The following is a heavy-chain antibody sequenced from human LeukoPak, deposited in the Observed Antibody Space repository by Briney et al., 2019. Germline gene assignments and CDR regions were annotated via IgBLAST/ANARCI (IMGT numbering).Heavy chain of an antibody. V-gene: IGHV3-21*01. J-gene: IGHJ4*02. D-gene: IGHD5-12*01. Sequence: VGSLRLSCAASGFTFSIYSMNWVRQAPGKGLEWVSSISSSSSYIYYADSVKGRFTISRDNDKNSLYLQMNSLRAEDTAVYYCARDVRGYSGYDTLGYWGQGTLVTVSS. CDR2: ISSSSSYI. CDR1: GFTFSIYS. CDR3: ARDVRGYSGYDTLGY.